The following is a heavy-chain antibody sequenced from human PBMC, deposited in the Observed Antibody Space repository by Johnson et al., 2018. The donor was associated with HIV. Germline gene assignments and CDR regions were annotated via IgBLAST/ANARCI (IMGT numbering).Heavy chain of an antibody. J-gene: IGHJ3*02. CDR1: GFTVSGNY. CDR3: AKDRNWGASGGFDI. CDR2: MYSGGST. V-gene: IGHV3-66*01. Sequence: VQLVESGGGLVQPGGSLRLSCVASGFTVSGNYMSWVRQAPGKGLEWVSVMYSGGSTYYADSVKGRFTISRDNSKNTLYLQMNSLRADETAVYYCAKDRNWGASGGFDIWGQGTLVTVSS. D-gene: IGHD7-27*01.